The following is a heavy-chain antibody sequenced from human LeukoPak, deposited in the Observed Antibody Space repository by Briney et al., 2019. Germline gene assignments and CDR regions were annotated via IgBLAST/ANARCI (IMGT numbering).Heavy chain of an antibody. D-gene: IGHD3-3*01. CDR1: GFTFSSYG. J-gene: IGHJ4*02. CDR2: IRYDGSNK. Sequence: GGSLRLSCAASGFTFSSYGMHWARQAPGKGLEWVAFIRYDGSNKYYADSVKGRFTISRDNSKNTLYLQMNSLRAEDTAVYYCAKDFLRITIFGVVILTPPDYWGQGTLVTVSS. CDR3: AKDFLRITIFGVVILTPPDY. V-gene: IGHV3-30*02.